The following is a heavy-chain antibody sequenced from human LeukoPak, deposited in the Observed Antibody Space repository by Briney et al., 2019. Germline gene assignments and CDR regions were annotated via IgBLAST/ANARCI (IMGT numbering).Heavy chain of an antibody. CDR2: IYYSGTT. V-gene: IGHV4-31*03. J-gene: IGHJ3*02. Sequence: SETLSLTCTVFGGSISSGDSYWSWIRQLPGKGLEWIGYIYYSGTTYYNPSLKCRITISVDTSKNQFSLKLSSVTAADTAVYYCARNGYCSGGSCYSNNAFDIWGQGTMVSVSS. D-gene: IGHD2-15*01. CDR1: GGSISSGDSY. CDR3: ARNGYCSGGSCYSNNAFDI.